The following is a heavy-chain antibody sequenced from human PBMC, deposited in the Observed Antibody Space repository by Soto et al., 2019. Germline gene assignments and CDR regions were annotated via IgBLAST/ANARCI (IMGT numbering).Heavy chain of an antibody. Sequence: ASVKISCKASGYTFTSYGISGVRQAPGQGLEWMGWISAYNGNTNYAQKLQGRVTMTTDTSTSTAYMELRSLRSDDTAVYYCARNSITIFGVVIEYYYYMDVWGKGTTVTVSS. V-gene: IGHV1-18*01. CDR3: ARNSITIFGVVIEYYYYMDV. CDR1: GYTFTSYG. CDR2: ISAYNGNT. D-gene: IGHD3-3*01. J-gene: IGHJ6*03.